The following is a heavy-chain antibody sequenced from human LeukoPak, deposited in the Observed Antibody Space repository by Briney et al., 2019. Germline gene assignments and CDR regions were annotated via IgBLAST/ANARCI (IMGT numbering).Heavy chain of an antibody. D-gene: IGHD2-15*01. CDR2: ISYDGSNK. CDR3: ARDLRRYCSGGSCYSGFDY. V-gene: IGHV3-30-3*01. CDR1: GFTFSSYA. Sequence: GRSLRLSCAASGFTFSSYAMHWVRQAPGKGLEWVAVISYDGSNKYYADSVKGRFTISRDNSKNTLYLQMNSLRAEDTAVYYCARDLRRYCSGGSCYSGFDYWGQGTLVTVSS. J-gene: IGHJ4*02.